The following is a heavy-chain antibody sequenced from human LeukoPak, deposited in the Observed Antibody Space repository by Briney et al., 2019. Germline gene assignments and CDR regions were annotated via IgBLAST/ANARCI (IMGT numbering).Heavy chain of an antibody. CDR3: VRGYRDYPYYFDN. D-gene: IGHD4-17*01. CDR1: GGSIGSDTFS. Sequence: SQTLSLTCTVSGGSIGSDTFSYNWIRQPPGKGLEWIGYIFHTGSTYYSPSLKSRVTIAVDRSKNQFPLKLSSVTAADTAVYYCVRGYRDYPYYFDNWGQGTLVTVSS. V-gene: IGHV4-30-2*01. J-gene: IGHJ4*02. CDR2: IFHTGST.